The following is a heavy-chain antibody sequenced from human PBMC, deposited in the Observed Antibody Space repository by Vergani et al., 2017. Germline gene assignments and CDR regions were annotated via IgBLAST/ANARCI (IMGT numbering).Heavy chain of an antibody. CDR2: IYYSGSI. J-gene: IGHJ4*02. CDR1: GGSISSYY. V-gene: IGHV4-59*01. CDR3: AKSYYGDYPFDY. D-gene: IGHD4-17*01. Sequence: QVQLQASGPGLVKPSETLSLTCTVSGGSISSYYWRWIRQPPGKGLEWIGYIYYSGSINYNPSLKRRVTISVDTSKNQFSLKLSSVTAADTAVYYCAKSYYGDYPFDYWGQGTLVTVSS.